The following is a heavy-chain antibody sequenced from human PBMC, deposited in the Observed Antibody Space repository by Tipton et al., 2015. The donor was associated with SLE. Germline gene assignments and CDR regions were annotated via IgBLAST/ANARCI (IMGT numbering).Heavy chain of an antibody. D-gene: IGHD3-3*01. J-gene: IGHJ4*02. CDR1: GYSFTSYW. Sequence: SGPEVKKPGESLKISCKGSGYSFTSYWIGWVRQAPGKGLEWVSAISGSGGSTYYADSVKGRFTISRDNSKNTLYLQMNSLRAEDTAVYYCAKDGTATGITIFQRGYWGQGTLVTVSS. V-gene: IGHV3-23*01. CDR2: ISGSGGST. CDR3: AKDGTATGITIFQRGY.